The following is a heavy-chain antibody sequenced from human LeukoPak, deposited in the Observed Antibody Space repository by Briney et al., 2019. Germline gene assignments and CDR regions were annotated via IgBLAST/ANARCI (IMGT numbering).Heavy chain of an antibody. J-gene: IGHJ4*02. CDR1: GFTFDDYA. V-gene: IGHV3-9*01. CDR3: AKDCHSSGWSYFDY. Sequence: PGGSLRLSCAASGFTFDDYAMHWVRQAPGKGLEWVSGISWNSGSIGYADSVKGRFTISRDNAKNSLYLQMNSLRAEDTALYYCAKDCHSSGWSYFDYWGQGTLVTVSS. CDR2: ISWNSGSI. D-gene: IGHD6-19*01.